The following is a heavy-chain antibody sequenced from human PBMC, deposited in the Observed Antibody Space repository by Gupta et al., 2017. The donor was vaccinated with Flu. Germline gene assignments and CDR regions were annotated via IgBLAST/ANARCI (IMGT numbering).Heavy chain of an antibody. CDR3: AREEDGSTTSCYRWFDP. Sequence: QVQLVQSGAEVKKPGASVKVSCKAAGYTFTGYYIHWVRQAPGQGLEWMGRINPHSGGTNYEQKFQVRVTMTRDTSISTAYMGLSRLRYADTAVYYCAREEDGSTTSCYRWFDPCGQGTLVTVSS. CDR2: INPHSGGT. V-gene: IGHV1-2*06. CDR1: GYTFTGYY. D-gene: IGHD2-2*02. J-gene: IGHJ5*02.